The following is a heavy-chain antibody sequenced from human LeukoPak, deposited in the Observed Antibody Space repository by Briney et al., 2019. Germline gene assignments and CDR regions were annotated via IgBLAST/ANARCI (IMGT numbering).Heavy chain of an antibody. D-gene: IGHD3-3*01. J-gene: IGHJ4*02. CDR2: IDANNGDT. Sequence: ASVKISCKASGYTFRGNYIHWLRQAPGQGLEWMGWIDANNGDTKSAQKFQGRVTMSRDTSISTAYMDLSSLSPDDAAVYYCARGQFVENFDYWGQGTLVTVSS. V-gene: IGHV1-2*02. CDR1: GYTFRGNY. CDR3: ARGQFVENFDY.